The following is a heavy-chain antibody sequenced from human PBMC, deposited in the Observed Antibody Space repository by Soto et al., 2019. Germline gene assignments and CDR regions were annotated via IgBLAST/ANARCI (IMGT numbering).Heavy chain of an antibody. Sequence: GGSLRLSCAASGFTFNAYTMHWVRQAPGKGLEWVSLISWDGGITYYGDSVKGRFTVSRDNSDNSLYLQMTSLRSDDTAFYYCAKDSYDILTGQKRYFDSWGQGTLVTVS. CDR1: GFTFNAYT. V-gene: IGHV3-43*01. CDR3: AKDSYDILTGQKRYFDS. CDR2: ISWDGGIT. D-gene: IGHD3-9*01. J-gene: IGHJ4*02.